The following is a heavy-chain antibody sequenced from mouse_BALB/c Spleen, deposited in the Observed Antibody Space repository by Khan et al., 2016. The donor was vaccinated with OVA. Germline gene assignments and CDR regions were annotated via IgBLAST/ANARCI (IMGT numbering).Heavy chain of an antibody. CDR1: GFTFSTFG. CDR3: ARSLIATWYLDV. V-gene: IGHV5-17*02. Sequence: EVELVESGGGLVQPGGSRKLSCAASGFTFSTFGMHWVRQAPEKGLEWVAYVSFGSATIYYADTVKGRFTISRDNPKNTLFLQMTSLRSEDTAMYYCARSLIATWYLDVWGAGTAVTVS. J-gene: IGHJ1*01. D-gene: IGHD2-4*01. CDR2: VSFGSATI.